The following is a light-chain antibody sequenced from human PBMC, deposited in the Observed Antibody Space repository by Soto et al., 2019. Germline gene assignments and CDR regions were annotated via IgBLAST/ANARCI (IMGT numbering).Light chain of an antibody. V-gene: IGKV4-1*01. CDR2: WAS. CDR1: QSVLYSSNNKNY. J-gene: IGKJ1*01. CDR3: QQYYSTPWT. Sequence: DIVMTQSPDSLAVSLGERATINCKSSQSVLYSSNNKNYFAWYQQKPGQPPKPLIYWASSRESGVPDRFSGSGSGTDFPLTISSLQAEDVAVYYCQQYYSTPWTFGHGTNVEIK.